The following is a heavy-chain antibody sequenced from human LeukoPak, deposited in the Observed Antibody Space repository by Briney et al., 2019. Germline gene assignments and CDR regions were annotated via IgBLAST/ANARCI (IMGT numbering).Heavy chain of an antibody. V-gene: IGHV3-21*01. CDR3: ARVAAADGGY. D-gene: IGHD6-13*01. CDR1: GFTFSSYS. CDR2: ISSGSSYI. Sequence: PGGSLRLSCAASGFTFSSYSMNWVRQAPGKGLEWVSSISSGSSYIYYADSVKGRFTISRDNAKNSLYLQMNSLRAEDTAVYYCARVAAADGGYWGQGTLVTVSS. J-gene: IGHJ4*02.